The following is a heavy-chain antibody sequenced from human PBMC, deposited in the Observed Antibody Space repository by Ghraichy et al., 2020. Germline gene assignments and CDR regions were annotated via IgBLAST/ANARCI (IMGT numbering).Heavy chain of an antibody. Sequence: GGSLRLSCAASGFTFSSYSMNWVRQAPGKGLEWVSSISSSSSYIYYADSVKGRFTISRDNAKNSLYLQMNSLRAEDTAVYYCARVTFHPQQLLKVIDYWGQGTLVTVSS. CDR1: GFTFSSYS. V-gene: IGHV3-21*01. D-gene: IGHD6-13*01. CDR2: ISSSSSYI. J-gene: IGHJ4*02. CDR3: ARVTFHPQQLLKVIDY.